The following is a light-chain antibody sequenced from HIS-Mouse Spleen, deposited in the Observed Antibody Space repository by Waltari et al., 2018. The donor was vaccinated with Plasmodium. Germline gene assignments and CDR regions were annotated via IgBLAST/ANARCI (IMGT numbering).Light chain of an antibody. J-gene: IGKJ1*01. V-gene: IGKV1-5*03. CDR1: QSISSR. Sequence: DIQMTQSTSTLSESVGDRVPITCRASQSISSRLAWYQQKPGKAPKLLIYKASSLESGVPSRFSGSGSGTEFTLTISSLQPDDFATYYCQQYNSYSWTFGQGTKVEIK. CDR2: KAS. CDR3: QQYNSYSWT.